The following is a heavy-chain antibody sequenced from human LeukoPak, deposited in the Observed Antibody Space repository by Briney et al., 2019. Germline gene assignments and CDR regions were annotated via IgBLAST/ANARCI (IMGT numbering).Heavy chain of an antibody. V-gene: IGHV3-23*01. CDR1: GFTFSSYA. D-gene: IGHD2-2*01. CDR2: ISASGGTT. J-gene: IGHJ5*02. CDR3: AKRDCSSTSCLMNWFDP. Sequence: GGSLRLSCAASGFTFSSYAMSWVRQAPGKGLEWVSAISASGGTTYYADSVKGRFTISRDNSKNTLYLQMNSLRAEDTAVYYCAKRDCSSTSCLMNWFDPWGQGTLVTVSS.